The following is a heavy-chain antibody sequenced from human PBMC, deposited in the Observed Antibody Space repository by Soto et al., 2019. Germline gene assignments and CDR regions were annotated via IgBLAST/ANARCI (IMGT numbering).Heavy chain of an antibody. Sequence: ASVKVSCKASGYTFTSYYMHWVRLAPGQGLEWMGIINPSGGSTSYAQKFQGRVTMTRDTSTSTVYMELSSLRSEDTAVYYCARESTSLECAFDIWGQGTMVTVS. D-gene: IGHD1-1*01. CDR2: INPSGGST. J-gene: IGHJ3*02. CDR1: GYTFTSYY. V-gene: IGHV1-46*01. CDR3: ARESTSLECAFDI.